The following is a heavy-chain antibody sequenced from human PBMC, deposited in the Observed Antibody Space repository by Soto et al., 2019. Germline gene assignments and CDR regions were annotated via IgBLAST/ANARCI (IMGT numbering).Heavy chain of an antibody. J-gene: IGHJ5*02. CDR3: ARLGNCRGGSCYPNWFDP. CDR2: IYQSGSA. CDR1: GGSISSGDYS. D-gene: IGHD2-15*01. V-gene: IGHV4-30-2*01. Sequence: TLSLTCAVSGGSISSGDYSWRWIRQPPGKGLEWIGYIYQSGSAYYNPSLKSRVTISLDRSKNHFSLKLTSVTAADTAVYYCARLGNCRGGSCYPNWFDPWGQGTLVTVSS.